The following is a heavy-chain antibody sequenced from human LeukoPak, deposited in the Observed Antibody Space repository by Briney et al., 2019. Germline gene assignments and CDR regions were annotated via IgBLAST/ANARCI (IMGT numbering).Heavy chain of an antibody. Sequence: ASVKVSCKVSGYTLTELSIHWVRQAPGKGLEWMGGFDPEDGETIYAQKFQGRVTMTEDTSTDTAYMELSSLRSEDTAVYYCATREYSSGWYVYWGQGTLVTVSS. J-gene: IGHJ4*02. V-gene: IGHV1-24*01. CDR2: FDPEDGET. CDR1: GYTLTELS. CDR3: ATREYSSGWYVY. D-gene: IGHD6-19*01.